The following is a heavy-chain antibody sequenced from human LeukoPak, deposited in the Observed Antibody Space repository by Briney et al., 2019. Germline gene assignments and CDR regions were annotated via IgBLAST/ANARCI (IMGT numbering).Heavy chain of an antibody. V-gene: IGHV3-23*01. Sequence: GGSLRLSCAASGFTFSSYAMMWVRQAPGKGLDWVSTISVSGGSPNYADSVKDRFTISRDNSKNTLFLQMNSLRAEDTALYYCAKGLREYDFWSGYATWGQGTLVTVSS. D-gene: IGHD3-3*01. CDR3: AKGLREYDFWSGYAT. CDR1: GFTFSSYA. CDR2: ISVSGGSP. J-gene: IGHJ5*02.